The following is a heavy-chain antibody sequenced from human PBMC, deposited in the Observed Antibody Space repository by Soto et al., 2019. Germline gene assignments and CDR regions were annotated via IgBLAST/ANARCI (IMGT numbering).Heavy chain of an antibody. J-gene: IGHJ4*02. CDR2: AYHNGLT. Sequence: QVQLQESGPGLVKPSGTLSLTCAFSCDSVTSNVWWSWVRQPPGQGLAWIGEAYHNGLTDYNPSLKGRVTLSVDTSKNEFSLKLTSLTAADTAIYYGARDAAVPGESDRFDYWGQGTLVTVSS. CDR3: ARDAAVPGESDRFDY. V-gene: IGHV4-4*02. CDR1: CDSVTSNVW. D-gene: IGHD6-19*01.